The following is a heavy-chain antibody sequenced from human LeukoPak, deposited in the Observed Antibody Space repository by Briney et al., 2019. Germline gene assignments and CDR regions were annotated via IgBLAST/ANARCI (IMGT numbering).Heavy chain of an antibody. CDR2: ISAYNGNT. CDR3: ARDTAAGDIVLMVYERHYYYYGMDV. J-gene: IGHJ6*02. V-gene: IGHV1-18*01. Sequence: ASVKVSCKASGYTFTSYGISWVRQAPGQGLEWMGWISAYNGNTNYAQKLQGRVTMTTDTPTSTAYMELRSLRSDDTAVYYCARDTAAGDIVLMVYERHYYYYGMDVWGQGTTVTVSS. CDR1: GYTFTSYG. D-gene: IGHD2-8*01.